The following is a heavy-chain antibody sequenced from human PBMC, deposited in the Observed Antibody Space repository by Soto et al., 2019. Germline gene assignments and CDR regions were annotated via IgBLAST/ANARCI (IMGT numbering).Heavy chain of an antibody. CDR3: TRDVRISTGWNRSGQYAPYSYGMDV. D-gene: IGHD2-15*01. V-gene: IGHV4-31*03. J-gene: IGHJ6*02. CDR2: IYHSGNNYYNT. CDR1: GVSISSGGYY. Sequence: QVQLQESGPGLVKPSETLSLTCTVSGVSISSGGYYWTWIRQHPEKGLEWIGYIYHSGNNYYNTYYTPSLMSRVSMSEDTSKNQFSLRLSSVTAADTAVYYCTRDVRISTGWNRSGQYAPYSYGMDVWGQGSTVIVSS.